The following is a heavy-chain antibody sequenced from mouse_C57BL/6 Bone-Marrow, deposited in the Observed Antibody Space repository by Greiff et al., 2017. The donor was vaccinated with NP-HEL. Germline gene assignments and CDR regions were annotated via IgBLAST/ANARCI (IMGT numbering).Heavy chain of an antibody. Sequence: VQLKESGGGLVQPGGSLKLSCAASGFTFSDYYMYWVRQTPEKRLEWVAYISNGGGSTYYPDTVKGRFTISRDNAKNTLYLQMSRLKSEDTAMYYCARSLTGDWYFDVWGTGTTVTVSS. D-gene: IGHD4-1*01. CDR1: GFTFSDYY. V-gene: IGHV5-12*01. J-gene: IGHJ1*03. CDR2: ISNGGGST. CDR3: ARSLTGDWYFDV.